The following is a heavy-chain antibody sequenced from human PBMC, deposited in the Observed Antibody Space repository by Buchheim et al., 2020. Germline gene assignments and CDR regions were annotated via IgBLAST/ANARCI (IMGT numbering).Heavy chain of an antibody. CDR3: ARHGLPLDDLWSSPRSGWFDP. CDR2: ISSSSTYT. V-gene: IGHV3-11*06. CDR1: GFTFSDYY. Sequence: QVQLVESGGGLVKPGGSLRLSCAASGFTFSDYYMNWIRQAPGKGLEWVSYISSSSTYTNYADSVKGRFTISRDNAKNSLYLQMNSLRAEDTAVYYCARHGLPLDDLWSSPRSGWFDPWGQGTL. D-gene: IGHD3-3*01. J-gene: IGHJ5*02.